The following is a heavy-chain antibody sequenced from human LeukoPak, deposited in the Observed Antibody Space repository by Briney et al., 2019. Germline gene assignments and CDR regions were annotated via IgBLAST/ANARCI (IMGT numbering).Heavy chain of an antibody. CDR3: AKAPLRDYDFWSGYYSDY. V-gene: IGHV3-23*01. Sequence: GGSLRLSCAASGFTFSSYAMSWVRQAPGKGLEWVSAISGSGGSTYYADSVKGRFTISRDNSKNTLYLQMNSLRAEDTAVYYCAKAPLRDYDFWSGYYSDYWGQGTLVTVSS. D-gene: IGHD3-3*01. J-gene: IGHJ4*02. CDR2: ISGSGGST. CDR1: GFTFSSYA.